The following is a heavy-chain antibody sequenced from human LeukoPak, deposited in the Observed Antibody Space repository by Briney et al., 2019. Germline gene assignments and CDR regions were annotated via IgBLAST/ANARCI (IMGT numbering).Heavy chain of an antibody. CDR3: ARVVAAAGTSYYYGMDV. V-gene: IGHV4-34*01. J-gene: IGHJ6*02. CDR1: GGSFSGYY. CDR2: INHSGST. D-gene: IGHD6-13*01. Sequence: SETLSLTRAVYGGSFSGYYWSWIRQPPGKGLEWIGEINHSGSTNYNPSLKSRVTISVDTSKNQFSLKLSSVTAADTAVYYCARVVAAAGTSYYYGMDVWGQGTTVTVSS.